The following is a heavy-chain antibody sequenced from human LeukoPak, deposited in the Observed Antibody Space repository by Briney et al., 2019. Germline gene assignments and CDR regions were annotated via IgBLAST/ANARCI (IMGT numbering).Heavy chain of an antibody. J-gene: IGHJ4*02. CDR1: GDIVSSNSAA. V-gene: IGHV6-1*01. CDR3: AREGGNGYSYRNFDY. Sequence: SQTLSLTCALSGDIVSSNSAAWDWIRQSPSRGLEWLVRTYYRSKLYNDYAVSVKSRITINPDTSKNQFSLQLTSVTPEDTAVYYCAREGGNGYSYRNFDYWGQGTLVTVSS. CDR2: TYYRSKLYN. D-gene: IGHD5-18*01.